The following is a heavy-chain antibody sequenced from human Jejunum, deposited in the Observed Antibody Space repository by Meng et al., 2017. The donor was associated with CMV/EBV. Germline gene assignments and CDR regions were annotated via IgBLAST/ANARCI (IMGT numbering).Heavy chain of an antibody. J-gene: IGHJ4*02. D-gene: IGHD1-7*01. V-gene: IGHV4-4*02. Sequence: QVLLGESWLGPVKPSGTMSHPCTFPAGSLSGDICLSWVLRPQGKGLGWIGEVYHRVDTNYNPSLKSRVDISVDKSKNQFYLSLFSVTAADTAVYYCGRDQGRELINHWGQGTLVTVSS. CDR1: AGSLSGDIC. CDR3: GRDQGRELINH. CDR2: VYHRVDT.